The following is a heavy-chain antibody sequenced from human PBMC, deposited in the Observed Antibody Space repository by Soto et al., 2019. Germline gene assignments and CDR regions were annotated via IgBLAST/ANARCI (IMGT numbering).Heavy chain of an antibody. CDR3: ARDTDSSGWFAFDI. Sequence: GGSLRLSCAASGFTFSSYDMHWVRQATGKGLEWVSAIGTAGDTYYPGSVKGRFTISRENAKNSLYLQMNSLRAGDTAVYYCARDTDSSGWFAFDIWGQGTMVTVSS. J-gene: IGHJ3*02. D-gene: IGHD6-19*01. CDR2: IGTAGDT. V-gene: IGHV3-13*01. CDR1: GFTFSSYD.